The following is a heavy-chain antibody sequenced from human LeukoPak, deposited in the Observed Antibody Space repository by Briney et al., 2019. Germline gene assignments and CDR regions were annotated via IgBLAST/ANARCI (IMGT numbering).Heavy chain of an antibody. Sequence: GGSLRLSCAASGFTFSSYSMNWVRQAPGKGLEWVSAISGSGGSTYYADSVKGRFTISRDNSKNTLYLQMNSLRAEDTAVYYCAKYTQQHYYFDYWGQGTLVTVSS. CDR1: GFTFSSYS. CDR2: ISGSGGST. V-gene: IGHV3-23*01. D-gene: IGHD6-13*01. CDR3: AKYTQQHYYFDY. J-gene: IGHJ4*02.